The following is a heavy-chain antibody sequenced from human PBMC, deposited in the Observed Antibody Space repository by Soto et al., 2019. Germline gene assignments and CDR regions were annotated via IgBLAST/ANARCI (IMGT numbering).Heavy chain of an antibody. Sequence: QVQLQESGPGLVKPSETLSLTCTVSGGSISSYYWSSIRQPAGKGLEWIGRIYTSGSTNYNPSLKSRVTMSVDTSKNQFSLKLSSVTAADTAVSYCARDVQGAAMDQYYYYGMDVWGQGTTVTVSS. CDR3: ARDVQGAAMDQYYYYGMDV. V-gene: IGHV4-4*07. CDR2: IYTSGST. J-gene: IGHJ6*02. CDR1: GGSISSYY. D-gene: IGHD5-18*01.